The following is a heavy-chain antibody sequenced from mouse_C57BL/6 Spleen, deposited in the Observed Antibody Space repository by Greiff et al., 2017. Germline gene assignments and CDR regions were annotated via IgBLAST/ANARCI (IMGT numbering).Heavy chain of an antibody. CDR2: IHPNSGST. CDR1: GYTFTSYW. CDR3: ARSGANWDPCAY. D-gene: IGHD4-1*01. Sequence: QVQLQQPGAELVKPGASVKLSCKASGYTFTSYWMHWVKQRPGQGLEWIGMIHPNSGSTNYNEKFKSKATLTVDKTSSTAYMQLSSLTSEDSAVYYCARSGANWDPCAYWGQGTLVTVSA. J-gene: IGHJ3*01. V-gene: IGHV1-64*01.